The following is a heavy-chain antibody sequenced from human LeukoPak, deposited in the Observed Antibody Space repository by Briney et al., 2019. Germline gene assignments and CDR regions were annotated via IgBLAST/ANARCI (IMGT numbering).Heavy chain of an antibody. CDR3: ANRAQGFAMIDY. CDR1: GFTSITYA. V-gene: IGHV3-64*01. J-gene: IGHJ4*02. D-gene: IGHD2-2*01. CDR2: ISTDGTGT. Sequence: RGSLRLSFSASGFTSITYAMDWGRQAPGKGLEFVSAISTDGTGTSYAKSVKGRFTTSRDNSRNTLYLQMGSLRAEDTAVYYCANRAQGFAMIDYWGQGALVTVSS.